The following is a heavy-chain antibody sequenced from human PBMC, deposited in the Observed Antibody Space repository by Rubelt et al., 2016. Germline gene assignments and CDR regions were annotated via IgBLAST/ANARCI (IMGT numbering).Heavy chain of an antibody. V-gene: IGHV1-2*02. CDR3: ARDLYKGPRWLVAY. J-gene: IGHJ4*02. Sequence: QVQLVQSGAEVKKPGASAKVSCKASGYTFTGYYMHWVRQAPGQGLEWMGWINPNSGGTNYAQKFQGRVTMTRDTSSSTAYMELSRLRSDDTAVYYCARDLYKGPRWLVAYWGQGTLVTVSS. D-gene: IGHD6-19*01. CDR2: INPNSGGT. CDR1: GYTFTGYY.